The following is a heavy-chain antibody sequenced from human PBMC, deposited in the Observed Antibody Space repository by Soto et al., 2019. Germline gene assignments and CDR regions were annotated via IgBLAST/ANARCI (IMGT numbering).Heavy chain of an antibody. CDR2: IYPGDSDT. Sequence: GEALKRSDTGSGYAFKRYWIAWVRQMPGTGLEWMGIIYPGDSDTRYSPSFQGQVTISADKSITTPYLQWSSLKASDTAMYYCASLECSTTHYDALSASWGQGSLVTVSS. CDR3: ASLECSTTHYDALSAS. D-gene: IGHD1-26*01. J-gene: IGHJ5*02. V-gene: IGHV5-51*01. CDR1: GYAFKRYW.